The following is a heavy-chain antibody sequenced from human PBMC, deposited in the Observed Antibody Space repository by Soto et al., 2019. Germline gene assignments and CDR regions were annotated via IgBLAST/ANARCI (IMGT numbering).Heavy chain of an antibody. CDR1: GFTFSSYG. Sequence: QVQLVESGGGVVQPGGSLRLSCAASGFTFSSYGMHWVRQAPGKGLEWVAVISYDGSNKYYADSVKGRFTISRDNSKNPLYLQMNSLRAEDTAVYYCANYGDYYFIFDYWGQGTLVTVSS. J-gene: IGHJ4*02. CDR3: ANYGDYYFIFDY. D-gene: IGHD4-17*01. CDR2: ISYDGSNK. V-gene: IGHV3-30*18.